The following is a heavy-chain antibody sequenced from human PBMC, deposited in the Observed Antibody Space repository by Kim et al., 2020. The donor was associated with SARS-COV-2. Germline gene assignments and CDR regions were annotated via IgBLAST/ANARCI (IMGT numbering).Heavy chain of an antibody. CDR1: GGSISSGGYY. Sequence: SETLSLTCTVSGGSISSGGYYWSWIRQHPGKGLEWIGYIYYSGSTYYNPSLKSRVTISVDTSKNQFSLKLSSVTAADTAVYYCAREGVVVVAPREVYYYYGMDVWGQGTTVTVSS. V-gene: IGHV4-31*03. CDR2: IYYSGST. CDR3: AREGVVVVAPREVYYYYGMDV. J-gene: IGHJ6*02. D-gene: IGHD2-15*01.